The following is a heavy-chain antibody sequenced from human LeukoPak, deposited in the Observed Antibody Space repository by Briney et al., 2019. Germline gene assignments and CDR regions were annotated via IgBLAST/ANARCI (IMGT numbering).Heavy chain of an antibody. V-gene: IGHV4-39*07. CDR1: GGSIRSSYYY. Sequence: SETLSLTCTVSGGSIRSSYYYWGWIRQPPGKGLEWIGSIYDSGSTYYNPSLKSRVTISVDTSRNQFSLTMTSITAADTAIYYCTRGGGSGYYFGIPRYYFDAWGQGVLVTVSS. J-gene: IGHJ4*02. CDR3: TRGGGSGYYFGIPRYYFDA. D-gene: IGHD3-22*01. CDR2: IYDSGST.